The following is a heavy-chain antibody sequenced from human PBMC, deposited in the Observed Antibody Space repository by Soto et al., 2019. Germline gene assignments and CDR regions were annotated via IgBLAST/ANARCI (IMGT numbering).Heavy chain of an antibody. V-gene: IGHV1-69*01. CDR3: ARAHGSSCYILFDS. CDR1: GGTFSSYG. Sequence: QVLLVQSGAELKKPGSSVKVSCKASGGTFSSYGISWVRQAPGRGLEWMGGIIPLFGTTNYAQKFRGRVTVTADEVTSTAYMGLRCLRFEDTCVYYCARAHGSSCYILFDSWCQGALVTGSS. CDR2: IIPLFGTT. J-gene: IGHJ5*01. D-gene: IGHD1-26*01.